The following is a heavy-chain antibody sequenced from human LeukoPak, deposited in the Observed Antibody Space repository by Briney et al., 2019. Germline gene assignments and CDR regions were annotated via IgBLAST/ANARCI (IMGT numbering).Heavy chain of an antibody. Sequence: PGGSLRLSCAASGFTFSSYAMSWVRQAPGKGLEWVSAISGSGGSTYYADSVKGRFTISRDNSKNTLYLQMNSLRAEDTAVYYCARSITGTTGWLRAFDIWGQGTMVTVSS. CDR1: GFTFSSYA. V-gene: IGHV3-23*01. CDR2: ISGSGGST. CDR3: ARSITGTTGWLRAFDI. J-gene: IGHJ3*02. D-gene: IGHD1-20*01.